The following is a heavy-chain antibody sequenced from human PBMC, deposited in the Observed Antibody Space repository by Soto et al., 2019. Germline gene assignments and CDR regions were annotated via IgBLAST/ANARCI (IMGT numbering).Heavy chain of an antibody. CDR2: VNSDGSTT. Sequence: GGSLRLSCAAPGFTFSNYWMHWVRQAPGKGLVWVSRVNSDGSTTNYADSVKGRFTISRDNAKNTLHLQMNSLGAEDTAVYYCASNYAYAEGYYYYGIDVWGQGTTVTVS. V-gene: IGHV3-74*01. CDR1: GFTFSNYW. J-gene: IGHJ6*02. D-gene: IGHD3-16*01. CDR3: ASNYAYAEGYYYYGIDV.